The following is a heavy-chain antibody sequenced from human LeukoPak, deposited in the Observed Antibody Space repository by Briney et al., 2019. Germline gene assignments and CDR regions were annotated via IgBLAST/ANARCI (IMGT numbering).Heavy chain of an antibody. D-gene: IGHD2-2*01. CDR2: IYHSGST. CDR3: ARVDFGYCSSTSCYDAFDI. Sequence: SETLSLTCAVSGYSISSGYYWGWIRQPPGKGLEWIGSIYHSGSTYYNPSLKSRVTIPVDTSKNQFSLKLSSVTAADTAVYYCARVDFGYCSSTSCYDAFDIWGQGTMVTVSS. J-gene: IGHJ3*02. CDR1: GYSISSGYY. V-gene: IGHV4-38-2*01.